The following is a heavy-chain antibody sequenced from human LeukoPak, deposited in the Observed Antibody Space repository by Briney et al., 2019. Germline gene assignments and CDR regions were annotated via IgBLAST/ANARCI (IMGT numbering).Heavy chain of an antibody. V-gene: IGHV3-30-3*01. CDR3: ARVDSSGYLHYYYYYGMDV. J-gene: IGHJ6*02. CDR2: ISYDGSNK. D-gene: IGHD3-22*01. CDR1: GFTFSSYA. Sequence: GGSLRLSCAASGFTFSSYAMHWVRQAPGKGLEWVAVISYDGSNKYYADSVKGRFTISRDNSKNTLYLQMNSLRAEDTAVYYCARVDSSGYLHYYYYYGMDVWGQGTTVTASS.